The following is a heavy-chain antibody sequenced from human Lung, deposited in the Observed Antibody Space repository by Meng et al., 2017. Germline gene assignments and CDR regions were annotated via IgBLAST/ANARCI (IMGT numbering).Heavy chain of an antibody. Sequence: QVQLRQWGAGLLKPSETLPLSCVVVGGFLCDYYWSWIRQPPGKGLKLIGESNHSGSTNYNPSLESRATISVDTSQNNLSLKLSSVTAADSAVYYCARGPTTMAHDFDYWGQGTLVTVSS. CDR1: GGFLCDYY. CDR2: SNHSGST. J-gene: IGHJ4*02. CDR3: ARGPTTMAHDFDY. V-gene: IGHV4-34*01. D-gene: IGHD4-11*01.